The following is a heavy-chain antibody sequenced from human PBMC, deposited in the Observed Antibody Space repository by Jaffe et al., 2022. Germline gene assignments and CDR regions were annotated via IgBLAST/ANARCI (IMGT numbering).Heavy chain of an antibody. CDR2: INPSGGST. CDR3: ARESTREGYCTGGVCYGPRWFAAGSHNWFDP. CDR1: GYTFTSYY. V-gene: IGHV1-46*03. J-gene: IGHJ5*02. D-gene: IGHD2-8*02. Sequence: QVQLVQSGAEVKKPGASVKVSCKASGYTFTSYYMHWVRQAPGQGLEWMGIINPSGGSTSYAQKFQGRVTMTRDTSTSTVYMELSSLRSEDTAVYYCARESTREGYCTGGVCYGPRWFAAGSHNWFDPWGQGTLVTVSS.